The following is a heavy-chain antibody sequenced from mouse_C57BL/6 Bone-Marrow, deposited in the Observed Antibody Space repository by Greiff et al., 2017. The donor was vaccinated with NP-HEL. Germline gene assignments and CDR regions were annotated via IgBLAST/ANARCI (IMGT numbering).Heavy chain of an antibody. CDR2: IYPGSGST. CDR1: GYTFTSYW. Sequence: QVQLQQPGAELVKPGASVKMSCKASGYTFTSYWITWVKQRPGQGLEWIGDIYPGSGSTNYNEKFKSKATLTVDTSSSTAYIQLSSLTSEDSAVYYCARWCYYYGFFDYWGQGTTLTVSS. D-gene: IGHD1-1*01. V-gene: IGHV1-55*01. J-gene: IGHJ2*01. CDR3: ARWCYYYGFFDY.